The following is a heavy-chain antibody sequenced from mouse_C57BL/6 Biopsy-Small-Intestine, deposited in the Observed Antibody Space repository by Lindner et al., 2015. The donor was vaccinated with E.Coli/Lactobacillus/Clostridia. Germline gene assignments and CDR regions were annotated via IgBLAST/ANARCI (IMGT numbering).Heavy chain of an antibody. V-gene: IGHV1-7*01. CDR2: ISAYNGYT. J-gene: IGHJ4*01. CDR1: GYTFTSYG. Sequence: SVKVSCKASGYTFTSYGISWVRQAPGQGLEWMGWISAYNGYTNYAQKLQGRLTMTTDTSTSTAYMEVRSLRSDDTAVYYCARDGPQIATSGTKWFDPWGQGTLVTVSS. D-gene: IGHD2-14*01. CDR3: ARDGPQIATSGTKWFDP.